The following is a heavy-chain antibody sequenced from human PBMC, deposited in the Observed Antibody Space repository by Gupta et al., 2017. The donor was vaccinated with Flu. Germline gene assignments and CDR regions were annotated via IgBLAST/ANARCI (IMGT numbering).Heavy chain of an antibody. Sequence: EVQLVESGGGLVKPGGSLRLSCAASGFTFSSYSMNWVRQAPGKGLEWVSSISSSSSYIYYADSVKGRFTISRDNAKNSLYLQMNSLRAEDTAVYYCARDGYDSSGSRDYWGQGTLVTVSS. CDR3: ARDGYDSSGSRDY. V-gene: IGHV3-21*01. CDR2: ISSSSSYI. CDR1: GFTFSSYS. D-gene: IGHD3-22*01. J-gene: IGHJ4*02.